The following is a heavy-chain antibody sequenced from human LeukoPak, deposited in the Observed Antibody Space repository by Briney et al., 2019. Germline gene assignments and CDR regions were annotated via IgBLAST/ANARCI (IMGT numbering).Heavy chain of an antibody. CDR2: INSDGSST. J-gene: IGHJ4*02. Sequence: GGSLRLSCAASGFTSSTYWMHWVRQAPGKGLVWVSRINSDGSSTSHADSVKGRFTTSRDNAKNTLYLQMNTLRIEDTAVYYCARGRGFVDYWGQGTLVTVSS. D-gene: IGHD5-12*01. CDR3: ARGRGFVDY. V-gene: IGHV3-74*01. CDR1: GFTSSTYW.